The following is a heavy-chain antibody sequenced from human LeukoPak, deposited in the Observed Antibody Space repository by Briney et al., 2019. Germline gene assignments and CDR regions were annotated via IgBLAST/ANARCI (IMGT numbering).Heavy chain of an antibody. Sequence: SETLSLTCTVSGGSISSSNYYWGWLRQPPGKGLEWIGSIYYSGSTYYNPSLKSRVTISVDTSKNQFSLNLSSVTAADTAVYYCASPTTVTTGIEYWGQGTLVTVSS. CDR2: IYYSGST. V-gene: IGHV4-39*01. CDR1: GGSISSSNYY. CDR3: ASPTTVTTGIEY. D-gene: IGHD4-17*01. J-gene: IGHJ4*02.